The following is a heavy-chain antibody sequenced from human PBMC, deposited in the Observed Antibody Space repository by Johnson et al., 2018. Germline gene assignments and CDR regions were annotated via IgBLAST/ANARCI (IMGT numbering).Heavy chain of an antibody. CDR3: ARAQGGDYVAEYFQH. CDR2: ISDDGSNK. V-gene: IGHV3-30-3*01. D-gene: IGHD4-17*01. J-gene: IGHJ1*01. CDR1: GFTFSSYA. Sequence: QVQLVQSGGGLVQPGRSLRVSCTASGFTFSSYAMHWVRQAPGKGLEWVAVISDDGSNKFYAESVKGRFTISRDNSKNRVYLQMHSLKIEDTAVFYCARAQGGDYVAEYFQHWGQGTLVTVSS.